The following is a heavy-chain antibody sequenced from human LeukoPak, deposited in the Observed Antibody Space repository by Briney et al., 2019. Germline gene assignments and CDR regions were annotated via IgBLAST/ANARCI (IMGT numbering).Heavy chain of an antibody. Sequence: PGGSLRLSCAASGFTFSSYAMRWVRQAPGKGLEWVSSISGSGGSTYYADSVKGRFTISRDNSKNTLHLQMNSLRAEDTAVYYCAKDWDYYGSGSYSDYWGQGTLVTVSS. V-gene: IGHV3-23*01. D-gene: IGHD3-10*01. CDR2: ISGSGGST. J-gene: IGHJ4*02. CDR3: AKDWDYYGSGSYSDY. CDR1: GFTFSSYA.